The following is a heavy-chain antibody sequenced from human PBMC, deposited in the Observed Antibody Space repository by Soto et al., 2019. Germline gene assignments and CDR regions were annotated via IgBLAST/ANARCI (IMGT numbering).Heavy chain of an antibody. CDR2: ISYDGSNK. Sequence: GGSLRLSSAASGFTFSSYAMHLVRQAPGKGLEWVAVISYDGSNKYYADSVKGRFTISRDNSKNTLYLQMNSLRAEDTAVYYCARDGGSPASGQFDYWGQGTLVTVSS. CDR3: ARDGGSPASGQFDY. V-gene: IGHV3-30-3*01. CDR1: GFTFSSYA. J-gene: IGHJ4*02. D-gene: IGHD2-2*01.